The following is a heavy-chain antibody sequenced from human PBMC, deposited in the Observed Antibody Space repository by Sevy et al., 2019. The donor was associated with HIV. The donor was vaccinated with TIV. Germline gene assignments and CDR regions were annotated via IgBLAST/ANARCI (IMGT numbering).Heavy chain of an antibody. J-gene: IGHJ4*02. V-gene: IGHV3-74*01. D-gene: IGHD3-9*01. CDR3: ARGFSEYYDILTGYSGFDY. Sequence: GGSLRLSCAASGFTFSSYWMHWVRQAPGKGLVWVSRINSDGSSTSYADSVKGRFTISRDNAKNTLYLQMNSLSAEDTAVYYCARGFSEYYDILTGYSGFDYWGQGTLVTVSS. CDR1: GFTFSSYW. CDR2: INSDGSST.